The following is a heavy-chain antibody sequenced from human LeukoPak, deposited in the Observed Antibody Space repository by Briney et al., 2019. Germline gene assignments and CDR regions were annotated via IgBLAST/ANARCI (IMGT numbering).Heavy chain of an antibody. V-gene: IGHV3-53*01. D-gene: IGHD3-9*01. CDR2: IYSGGST. J-gene: IGHJ6*02. CDR3: ARDSTHYDILTGYPGDYGMDV. CDR1: GFTVSSNY. Sequence: PGGSLRLSCAASGFTVSSNYMSWVRQAPGKGLEWVSVIYSGGSTYYADSVKGRFTISRDNSKNTLYLQMNSLRAEDTAVYYCARDSTHYDILTGYPGDYGMDVWGQGTTVTVSS.